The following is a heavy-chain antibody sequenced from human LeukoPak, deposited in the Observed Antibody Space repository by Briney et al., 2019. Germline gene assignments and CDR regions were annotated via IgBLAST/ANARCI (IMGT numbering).Heavy chain of an antibody. CDR3: ARGRYCSGGSCSSLYYYYYMDV. J-gene: IGHJ6*03. V-gene: IGHV1-8*01. D-gene: IGHD2-15*01. CDR1: GYTFTSYD. Sequence: ASVKVSCKASGYTFTSYDINWVRQATGQGLEWMGWMNPNSGNTGYAQKFQGRVTMTRNTSISTAYMELSSLRSEDTAVYYCARGRYCSGGSCSSLYYYYYMDVWGKGTTVTVSS. CDR2: MNPNSGNT.